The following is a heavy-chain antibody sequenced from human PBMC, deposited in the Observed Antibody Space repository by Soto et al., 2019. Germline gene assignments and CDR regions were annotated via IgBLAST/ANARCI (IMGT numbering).Heavy chain of an antibody. CDR1: GYTFTSYD. CDR2: MNPNSGNT. Sequence: ASVKVSCKASGYTFTSYDINLVRQATGQGLEWMGWMNPNSGNTGYAQKFQGRVTMTRNTSISTAYMELSSLRSEDTAVYYCASQPSYGSGSSNGMDVWGQGTTVTVSS. D-gene: IGHD3-10*01. CDR3: ASQPSYGSGSSNGMDV. V-gene: IGHV1-8*01. J-gene: IGHJ6*02.